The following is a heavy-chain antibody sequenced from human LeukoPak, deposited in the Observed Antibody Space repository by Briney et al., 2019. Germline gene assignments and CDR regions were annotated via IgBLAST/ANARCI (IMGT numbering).Heavy chain of an antibody. CDR3: ARPLRDSGYFYFDY. CDR1: GFTFSSYS. CDR2: ITSSSSTI. Sequence: GGSLRLSCAASGFTFSSYSMNWVRQAPGKGLEWVSYITSSSSTIYYPDSVKGRFTISRDNAKNSLYLQMNSLRAEDTAVYYCARPLRDSGYFYFDYWGQGTLVTVSS. V-gene: IGHV3-48*04. J-gene: IGHJ4*02. D-gene: IGHD3-22*01.